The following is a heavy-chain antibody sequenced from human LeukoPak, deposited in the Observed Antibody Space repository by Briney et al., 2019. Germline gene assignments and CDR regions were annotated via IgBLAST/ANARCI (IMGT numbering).Heavy chain of an antibody. J-gene: IGHJ4*02. Sequence: SCMASGGTLSSYAMHWVRQAPGKGLEWVAVISYDGSNYYYGDSVKGRFTISRDNSKNTLYLQMNSLREEDTAVYYCARDWRDYVWGSYRENWGQGTLVTVSS. CDR2: ISYDGSNY. D-gene: IGHD3-16*02. CDR1: GGTLSSYA. V-gene: IGHV3-30-3*01. CDR3: ARDWRDYVWGSYREN.